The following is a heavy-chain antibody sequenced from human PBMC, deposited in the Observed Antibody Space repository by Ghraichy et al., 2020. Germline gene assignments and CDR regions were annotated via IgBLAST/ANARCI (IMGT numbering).Heavy chain of an antibody. V-gene: IGHV4-30-4*01. CDR3: AREQNLHGGSGSHTRFDY. J-gene: IGHJ4*02. CDR1: GGSISSGDYY. Sequence: SETLSLTCTVSGGSISSGDYYWSWIRQPPGKGLEWIGYIYYSGSTYYNPSLKSRVTISVDTSKNQFSLKLSSVTAADTAVYYCAREQNLHGGSGSHTRFDYWGQGTLVTVSS. D-gene: IGHD3-10*01. CDR2: IYYSGST.